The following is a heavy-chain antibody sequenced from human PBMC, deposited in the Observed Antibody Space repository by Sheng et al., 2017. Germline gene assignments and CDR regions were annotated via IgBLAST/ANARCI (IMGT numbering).Heavy chain of an antibody. CDR3: AKCGYGGHHPDY. D-gene: IGHD5-12*01. CDR2: ISYDGSNK. J-gene: IGHJ4*02. CDR1: GFTFSSYG. V-gene: IGHV3-30*18. Sequence: QVQLVESGGGVVQPGRSLRLSCAASGFTFSSYGMHWVRQAPGKGLEWVAVISYDGSNKYYADSVKGRFTISRDNSKNTLYLQMNSLRAEDTAVYYCAKCGYGGHHPDYWGQGTLVT.